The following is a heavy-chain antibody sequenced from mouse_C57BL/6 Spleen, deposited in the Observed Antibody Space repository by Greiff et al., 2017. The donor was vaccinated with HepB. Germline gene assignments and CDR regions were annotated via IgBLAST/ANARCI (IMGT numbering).Heavy chain of an antibody. J-gene: IGHJ1*03. CDR2: IRNKANGYTT. CDR3: ARSPYGNYDYWYFGV. V-gene: IGHV7-3*01. Sequence: EVKLMESGGGLVQPGGSLSLSCAASGFTFTDYYMSWVRQPPGKALEWLGFIRNKANGYTTEYSASVKGRFTISRDNSQSILYLQMNALRAEDSATYYCARSPYGNYDYWYFGVWGTGTTVTVSS. CDR1: GFTFTDYY. D-gene: IGHD2-1*01.